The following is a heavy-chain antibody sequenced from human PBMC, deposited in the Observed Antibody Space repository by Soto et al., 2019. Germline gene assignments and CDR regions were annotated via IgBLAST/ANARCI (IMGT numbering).Heavy chain of an antibody. J-gene: IGHJ4*02. Sequence: GGSLRLSCAASGFTLSNYWMSWVRQAPGKGLEWVANIKQDGSEKYYVDSVKGRFTISRDNAKNSLYLQMNTLRAEDTAVYYCATKHLGAAPFGYWGKGTVVTVSS. V-gene: IGHV3-7*05. CDR2: IKQDGSEK. CDR3: ATKHLGAAPFGY. D-gene: IGHD1-26*01. CDR1: GFTLSNYW.